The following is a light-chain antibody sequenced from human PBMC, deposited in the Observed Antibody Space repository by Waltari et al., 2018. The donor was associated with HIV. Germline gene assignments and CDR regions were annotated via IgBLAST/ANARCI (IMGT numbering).Light chain of an antibody. CDR1: HSNVGNNF. V-gene: IGLV1-44*01. CDR3: ASWDDNLNHWV. CDR2: RND. Sequence: QSVLTQTPSASRAPGQRILMSCSGTHSNVGNNFVSWFQQVSGGAPKLVIYRNDQRPSGVPARFSAAKSGSTASLAIARLQSDDEAEYFCASWDDNLNHWVFGGGTKLTV. J-gene: IGLJ3*02.